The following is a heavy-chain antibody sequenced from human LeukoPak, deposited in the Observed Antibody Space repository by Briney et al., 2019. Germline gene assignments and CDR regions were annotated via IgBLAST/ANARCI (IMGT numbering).Heavy chain of an antibody. J-gene: IGHJ4*02. CDR3: AKDNFRRDGYNGCDY. Sequence: PGGSLRLSCAASGFTFSSYGMHWVRQAPGKGLEWVAVISYDGSNKYYADSVKGRFTISRDNSKNTLYLQMNSLRAEDTAVYYCAKDNFRRDGYNGCDYWGQGTLVTVSS. CDR2: ISYDGSNK. D-gene: IGHD5-24*01. CDR1: GFTFSSYG. V-gene: IGHV3-30*18.